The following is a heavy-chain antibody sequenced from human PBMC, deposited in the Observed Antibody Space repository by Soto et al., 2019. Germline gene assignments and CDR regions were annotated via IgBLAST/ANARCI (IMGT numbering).Heavy chain of an antibody. D-gene: IGHD6-6*01. CDR1: GFTFSSYG. CDR3: ARDSPRGSIAARPDGMDV. V-gene: IGHV3-33*01. Sequence: GGSLRLSCAASGFTFSSYGMHWVRQAPGKGLEWVAVIWYDGSNKYYADSVKGRFTISRDNSKNTLYLQMNSLRAEDTDVYYCARDSPRGSIAARPDGMDVWGQGTTVTVSS. J-gene: IGHJ6*02. CDR2: IWYDGSNK.